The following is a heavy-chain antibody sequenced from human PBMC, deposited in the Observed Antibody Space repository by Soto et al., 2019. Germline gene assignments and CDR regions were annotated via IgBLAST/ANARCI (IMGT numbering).Heavy chain of an antibody. CDR2: INHSGST. V-gene: IGHV4-34*01. CDR1: GGSFSGYY. J-gene: IGHJ6*02. CDR3: RGGTGYGMDI. Sequence: QVQLQQWGAGPLKPSETLSLTCAAYGGSFSGYYWSWIRQPPGKGLEWIGEINHSGSTNYNPSLKSRVTISVDTSKNQFSLKLSSVTAADTAVYYCRGGTGYGMDIWGQGTTVTVSS.